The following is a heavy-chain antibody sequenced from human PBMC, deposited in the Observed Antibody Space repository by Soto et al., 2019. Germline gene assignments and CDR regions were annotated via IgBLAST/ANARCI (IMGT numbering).Heavy chain of an antibody. V-gene: IGHV4-59*01. CDR2: IYYSGSN. CDR1: GGSISSYY. D-gene: IGHD6-19*01. CDR3: ASYGYGSDPRLHD. J-gene: IGHJ4*02. Sequence: QVQLQESGPGLVKPSETLSLTCTVSGGSISSYYWSWIRQPPGKGLEWIGYIYYSGSNNYNPCLKSQVPTSVDPSNNQVSLKLSPLTPAVTSVYSCASYGYGSDPRLHDWGQGTLVTVSS.